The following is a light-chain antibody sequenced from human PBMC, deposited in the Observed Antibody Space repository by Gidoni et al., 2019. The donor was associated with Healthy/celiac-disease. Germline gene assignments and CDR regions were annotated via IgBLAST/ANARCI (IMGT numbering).Light chain of an antibody. J-gene: IGKJ1*01. Sequence: EIVLTQSPGTLSLSPGERATLSCRASQSVSSSYLAWYQQKPGQAPRLLIYGASSRATGIPDRFSGSGSGTDFTLTISRLEPEDFAVYDCKKYGRSPLTLXQXTKVEIK. CDR2: GAS. CDR1: QSVSSSY. V-gene: IGKV3-20*01. CDR3: KKYGRSPLT.